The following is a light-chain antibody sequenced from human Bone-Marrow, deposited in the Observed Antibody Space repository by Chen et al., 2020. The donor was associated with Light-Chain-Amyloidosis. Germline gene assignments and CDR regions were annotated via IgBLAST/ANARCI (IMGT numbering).Light chain of an antibody. CDR1: DIAKTA. Sequence: SSVLTPTSSISGPPGETAKISRVGIDIAKTAVHWYQQKPGQAPLLILYNDKDRPAGIPERFSGSNSGNTATLTISRVAAGDEADYYCQVWESSSHPWVFGGGTTLTVL. CDR3: QVWESSSHPWV. CDR2: NDK. V-gene: IGLV3-21*02. J-gene: IGLJ3*02.